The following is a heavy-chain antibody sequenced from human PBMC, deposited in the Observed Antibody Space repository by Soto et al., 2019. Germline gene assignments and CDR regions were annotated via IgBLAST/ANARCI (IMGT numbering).Heavy chain of an antibody. CDR1: GFTFSTYS. D-gene: IGHD6-6*01. Sequence: GGSLRLSCGASGFTFSTYSMNWVRQAPGKGLEWVSYISSSGTTIHYADSVRGRFTISRDNAKNSLYLQMNSLRDEDTAVYYCARPLVPYTDGSQLNFQHWGQGTLVTVSS. J-gene: IGHJ1*01. CDR2: ISSSGTTI. CDR3: ARPLVPYTDGSQLNFQH. V-gene: IGHV3-48*02.